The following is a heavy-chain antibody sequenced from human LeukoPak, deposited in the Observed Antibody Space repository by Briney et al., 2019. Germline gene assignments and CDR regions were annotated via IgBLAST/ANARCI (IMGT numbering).Heavy chain of an antibody. CDR1: GGSFSGYY. J-gene: IGHJ5*02. CDR2: INHSGST. V-gene: IGHV4-34*01. CDR3: AREAVASNWFDP. D-gene: IGHD6-19*01. Sequence: SETLSLTCAVYGGSFSGYYWSWIRQPPGKRLEWIGEINHSGSTNYNPSLKSRVTISVDTSKNQFSLKLSSVTAADTAVYYCAREAVASNWFDPWGQGTLVTVSS.